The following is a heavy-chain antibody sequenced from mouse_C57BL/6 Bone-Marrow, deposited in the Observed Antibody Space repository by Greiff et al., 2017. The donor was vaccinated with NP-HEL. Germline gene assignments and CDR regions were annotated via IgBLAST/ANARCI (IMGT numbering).Heavy chain of an antibody. J-gene: IGHJ3*01. V-gene: IGHV1-4*01. Sequence: QVQLQQSGAELARPGASVKMSYKASGYTFTSYTMHWVKQRPGQGLEWIGYINPSSGYTKYNQKFKDKATLTADKSSSTAYMQLSSLTSEDSAVYYCARSYYYGSSYGAYWGQGTLVTVSA. D-gene: IGHD1-1*01. CDR2: INPSSGYT. CDR3: ARSYYYGSSYGAY. CDR1: GYTFTSYT.